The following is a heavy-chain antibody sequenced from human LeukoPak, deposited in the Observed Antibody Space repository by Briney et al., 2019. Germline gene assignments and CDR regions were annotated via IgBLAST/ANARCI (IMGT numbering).Heavy chain of an antibody. V-gene: IGHV4-30-2*01. CDR1: GGSISSGGYS. CDR3: ARVAGGGVYYYGSGSYLGGFDY. CDR2: IYHSGST. J-gene: IGHJ4*02. D-gene: IGHD3-10*01. Sequence: SETLSLTCAVSGGSISSGGYSWSWIRQPPGKGLEWIGYIYHSGSTYYNPSLKSRVTISVDTSKNQFSLKLSSVTAADTAVYYCARVAGGGVYYYGSGSYLGGFDYWGQGTLVTVSS.